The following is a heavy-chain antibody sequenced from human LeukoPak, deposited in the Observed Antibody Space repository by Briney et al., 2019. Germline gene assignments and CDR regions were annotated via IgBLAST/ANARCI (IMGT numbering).Heavy chain of an antibody. V-gene: IGHV3-23*01. CDR3: GTNTRGSTSWAPGDY. J-gene: IGHJ4*02. D-gene: IGHD2-2*01. CDR2: ISGSGRSI. Sequence: GGSLRLSCAASRFTFSSYAMSWVRQAPGKGLEWVSGISGSGRSIYYADSVKGRFTISRDNSKNTLYLQMNSLRSDDTAVYYCGTNTRGSTSWAPGDYWGQGTLVTVSS. CDR1: RFTFSSYA.